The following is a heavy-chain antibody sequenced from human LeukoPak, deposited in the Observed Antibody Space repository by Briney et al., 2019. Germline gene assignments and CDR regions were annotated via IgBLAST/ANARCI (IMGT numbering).Heavy chain of an antibody. CDR1: RSTLTELS. D-gene: IGHD3-10*01. J-gene: IGHJ4*02. CDR2: FDPNGGET. V-gene: IGHV1-24*01. CDR3: AFPRGVRGVITLYFAY. Sequence: GASVKVSCKVSRSTLTELSMHWVRQAPGQGREWMGGFDPNGGETIYAQKFQGRVTMTEDTSTGTAYMELSSLRSEDTAVYYCAFPRGVRGVITLYFAYWGQGTLVTVS.